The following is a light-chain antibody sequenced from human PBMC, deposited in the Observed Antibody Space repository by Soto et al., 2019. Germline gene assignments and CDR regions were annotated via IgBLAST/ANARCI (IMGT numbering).Light chain of an antibody. CDR3: EQYNNWAPYT. CDR2: GAS. Sequence: EIVMTQSPATLSVSPGERATLSCRASQSVSSYLAWYQQKPGQAPRLLIYGASTMPPGIPARFSGSGSGTAFTTPIISLQSEDFAVSYCEQYNNWAPYTFGQGTKLEIK. V-gene: IGKV3-15*01. CDR1: QSVSSY. J-gene: IGKJ2*01.